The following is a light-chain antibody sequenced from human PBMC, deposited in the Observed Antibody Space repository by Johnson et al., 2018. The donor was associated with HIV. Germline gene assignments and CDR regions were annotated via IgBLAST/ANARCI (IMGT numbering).Light chain of an antibody. CDR2: DNN. Sequence: QSVLTQPPSVSAAPGQKVTISCSGSSSNIGNNYVSWYQQLPGTAPKLLIYDNNKRPSGIPDRSSGSKSGTSATLGITGLQTGDEADYYCGTWDSSLRAGAYVFGTGTKVTVL. J-gene: IGLJ1*01. V-gene: IGLV1-51*01. CDR1: SSNIGNNY. CDR3: GTWDSSLRAGAYV.